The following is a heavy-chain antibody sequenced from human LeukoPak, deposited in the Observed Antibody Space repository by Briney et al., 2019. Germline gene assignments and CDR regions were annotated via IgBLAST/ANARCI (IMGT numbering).Heavy chain of an antibody. V-gene: IGHV4-34*01. CDR1: GGSFSGYY. D-gene: IGHD3-3*01. Sequence: SETLSLTCAVYGGSFSGYYWSWIRQPPGKGLEWIGEINHSGSTNYNPSLKSRVTISVDTSKNQFSLELSSVTAADTAVYYCARGALSPRITIFGVVKNYYYGMDVWGQGTTVTVSS. J-gene: IGHJ6*02. CDR3: ARGALSPRITIFGVVKNYYYGMDV. CDR2: INHSGST.